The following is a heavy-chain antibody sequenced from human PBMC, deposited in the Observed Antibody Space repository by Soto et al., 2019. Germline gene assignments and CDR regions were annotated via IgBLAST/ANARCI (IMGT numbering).Heavy chain of an antibody. Sequence: QVQLVQSGAEVKKPGASVKVSCKASGYTFTSYAMHWVRQAPGQRLEWMGWINAGNGNTKYSQKFLGRVTITRDTSASTAYMELSSLRSEDTAVYYCARDWYCSGGSCDTGHVWGKGTTVTVSS. CDR2: INAGNGNT. CDR3: ARDWYCSGGSCDTGHV. CDR1: GYTFTSYA. J-gene: IGHJ6*04. V-gene: IGHV1-3*01. D-gene: IGHD2-15*01.